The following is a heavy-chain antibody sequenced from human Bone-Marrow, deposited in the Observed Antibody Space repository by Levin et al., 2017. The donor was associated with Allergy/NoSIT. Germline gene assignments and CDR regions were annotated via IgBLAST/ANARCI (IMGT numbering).Heavy chain of an antibody. CDR1: GFHFGSYP. CDR2: MSFDGSKQ. D-gene: IGHD3-22*01. Sequence: PAGGSLRLSCSASGFHFGSYPMHWVRQAPGKGLEWVAVMSFDGSKQYYADSVQGRFTISRDNSKKTLYLQLNSLRVEDMAVYYCAKEDDSSAYYHGQLDNWGQGTLVTVSS. J-gene: IGHJ4*02. V-gene: IGHV3-30*04. CDR3: AKEDDSSAYYHGQLDN.